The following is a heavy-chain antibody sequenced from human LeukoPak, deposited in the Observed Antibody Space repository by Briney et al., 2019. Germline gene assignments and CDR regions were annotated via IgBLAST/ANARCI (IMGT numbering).Heavy chain of an antibody. V-gene: IGHV1-69*04. Sequence: ASVKVSCKASGGTFSSYAINWVRQAAGQGLEWMGRIIPILGIANYAQKFQGRVTITADKSTSTAYMELSSLRSEDTAVYYCAAGRSYYGMDVWGQGTTVTVSS. CDR3: AAGRSYYGMDV. J-gene: IGHJ6*02. CDR1: GGTFSSYA. CDR2: IIPILGIA.